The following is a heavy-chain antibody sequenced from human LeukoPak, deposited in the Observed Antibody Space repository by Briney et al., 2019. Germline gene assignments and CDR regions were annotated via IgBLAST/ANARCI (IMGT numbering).Heavy chain of an antibody. CDR1: GGTFSSYA. Sequence: ASVKVSCKASGGTFSSYAITWVRQAPGQGLEWMGWISAYNGNTNYAQKLQGRVTMTTDTSTSTAYMELRSLRSDDTAVYYCARDRIPAWGATGDYWGQGTLVTVSS. CDR3: ARDRIPAWGATGDY. J-gene: IGHJ4*02. D-gene: IGHD1-26*01. V-gene: IGHV1-18*01. CDR2: ISAYNGNT.